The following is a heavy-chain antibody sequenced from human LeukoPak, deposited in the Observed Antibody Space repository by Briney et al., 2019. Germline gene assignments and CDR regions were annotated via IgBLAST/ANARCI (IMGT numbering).Heavy chain of an antibody. CDR3: ARIKGSSSWSIYYFDY. CDR1: GYTFSSYG. V-gene: IGHV1-18*01. J-gene: IGHJ4*02. CDR2: ISGYNGKT. Sequence: ASVKVSCKASGYTFSSYGISWVRQAPGQGLEWMGWISGYNGKTHYAQKVQGRVTMTTDTSTTTAYMELRSLRSDDTAVYYCARIKGSSSWSIYYFDYWGQGTLVTVSS. D-gene: IGHD6-13*01.